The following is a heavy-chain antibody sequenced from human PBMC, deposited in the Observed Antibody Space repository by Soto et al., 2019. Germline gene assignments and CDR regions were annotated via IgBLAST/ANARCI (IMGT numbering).Heavy chain of an antibody. Sequence: SVKVSCKASGGSFSNYIFAWVRQAPGQGLEWMGGTIPMFATAQYAQKLQGRATIPADESTSTVYMALTSLTSDETTVSYCVRGLFGQQWLVGFDTWGQGTLVTVSS. CDR3: VRGLFGQQWLVGFDT. J-gene: IGHJ4*02. CDR2: TIPMFATA. CDR1: GGSFSNYI. V-gene: IGHV1-69*13. D-gene: IGHD6-19*01.